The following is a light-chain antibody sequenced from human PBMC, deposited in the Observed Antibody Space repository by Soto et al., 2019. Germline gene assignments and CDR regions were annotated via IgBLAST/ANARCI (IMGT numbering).Light chain of an antibody. Sequence: QSVLTQPPSVSGAPGQRVTISCTGSSSNIGAGYDVHWYQQLPGTAPKLLIYGNSNRPSGVPDRFSGSKSGTSASLAITGLQXXXXXDYYCQSYDSSLSGSVFGGGTQLTVL. CDR3: QSYDSSLSGSV. CDR1: SSNIGAGYD. V-gene: IGLV1-40*01. CDR2: GNS. J-gene: IGLJ2*01.